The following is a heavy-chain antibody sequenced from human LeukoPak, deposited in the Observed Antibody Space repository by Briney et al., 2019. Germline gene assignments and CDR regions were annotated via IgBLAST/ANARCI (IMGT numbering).Heavy chain of an antibody. J-gene: IGHJ6*03. CDR1: GYSISSGYY. CDR2: IYHSGST. CDR3: VRGVTYYDFWSVHQPGSYYMDV. Sequence: PSETLSLTCAVSGYSISSGYYWGWIRQPPGKGLEWIGSIYHSGSTYYTPSLKSRVTISVDTSKNQFSLKLSSVTAADTAVYYCVRGVTYYDFWSVHQPGSYYMDVWGKGTTVTVSS. V-gene: IGHV4-38-2*01. D-gene: IGHD3-3*01.